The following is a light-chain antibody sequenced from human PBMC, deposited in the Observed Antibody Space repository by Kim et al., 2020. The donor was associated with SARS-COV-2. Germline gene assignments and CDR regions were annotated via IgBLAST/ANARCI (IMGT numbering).Light chain of an antibody. CDR3: CSYAGGSYV. V-gene: IGLV2-11*01. CDR1: SSDVGGYNH. Sequence: QSALTQPRSVSGSPGQSVTISCTGTSSDVGGYNHVSWYQQHPGKAPKLMIFDVTKRPSGVPDRFSGSKSGNTASLTISGLQAEDEADYYCCSYAGGSYVFGTGTKVTVL. CDR2: DVT. J-gene: IGLJ1*01.